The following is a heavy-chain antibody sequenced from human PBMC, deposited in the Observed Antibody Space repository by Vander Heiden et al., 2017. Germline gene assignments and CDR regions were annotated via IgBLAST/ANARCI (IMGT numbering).Heavy chain of an antibody. CDR2: TYYRSKWYN. J-gene: IGHJ4*02. CDR3: ARDPEYYYGSGSSSPSPFFDY. D-gene: IGHD3-10*01. V-gene: IGHV6-1*01. Sequence: QVQLQQSGPGLVKPSQTLSLTCAISGDSVSSNSAAWHWIRQSPSRGLEWLGRTYYRSKWYNDYAVSVKSRITINPDTSKNQFSLQLNSVTPEDTAVYYCARDPEYYYGSGSSSPSPFFDYWGQGTLVTVSS. CDR1: GDSVSSNSAA.